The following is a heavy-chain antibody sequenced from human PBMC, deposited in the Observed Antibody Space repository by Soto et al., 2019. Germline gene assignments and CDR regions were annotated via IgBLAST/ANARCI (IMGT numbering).Heavy chain of an antibody. CDR1: GYTFTYCS. CDR2: IIPIFGTA. J-gene: IGHJ6*01. D-gene: IGHD3-16*02. V-gene: IGHV1-69*13. CDR3: ASEAYVWGIYRYNGYYYGMDV. Sequence: ASVKVSCKASGYTFTYCSLHWLQQAPGQGLEWMGGIIPIFGTANYAQKFQGRVTITADESTSTAYMELSSLRSEDTAVYYCASEAYVWGIYRYNGYYYGMDVWGQGTTVPVSS.